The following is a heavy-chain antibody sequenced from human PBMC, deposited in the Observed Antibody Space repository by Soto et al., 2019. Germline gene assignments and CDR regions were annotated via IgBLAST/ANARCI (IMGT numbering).Heavy chain of an antibody. Sequence: GASVKVSCKASGYTFTSYDVSWVRQASGQGLEWLGWMNPKSGNTHYAQKFQGRVTITRDTSASTAYMELSSLRSEDTAVYYCARDGYCSSTICYIGSYYYYGMDGWGQGTTVTVSS. V-gene: IGHV1-8*01. J-gene: IGHJ6*02. CDR3: ARDGYCSSTICYIGSYYYYGMDG. CDR1: GYTFTSYD. D-gene: IGHD2-2*02. CDR2: MNPKSGNT.